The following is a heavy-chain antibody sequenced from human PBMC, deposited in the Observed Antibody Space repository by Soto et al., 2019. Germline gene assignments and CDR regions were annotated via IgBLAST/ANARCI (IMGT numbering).Heavy chain of an antibody. CDR3: TRDRGMGAVASMGGGIS. Sequence: QVQLVESGGGVVQPGRSLRLSCAASGFIFNTYAIHWVRQAPGKGLEWVAVISYDGNNKFYAKSVKGRFTISRDNSKNILYLQMNSLRTGDTAVYYCTRDRGMGAVASMGGGISWGQGILVTVSP. D-gene: IGHD6-19*01. J-gene: IGHJ5*02. V-gene: IGHV3-30-3*01. CDR2: ISYDGNNK. CDR1: GFIFNTYA.